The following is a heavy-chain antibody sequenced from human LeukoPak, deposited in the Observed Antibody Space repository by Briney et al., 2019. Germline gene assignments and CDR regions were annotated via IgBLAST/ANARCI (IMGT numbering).Heavy chain of an antibody. V-gene: IGHV4-38-2*01. D-gene: IGHD2-2*01. CDR1: GYSISSGYY. CDR3: AKNCSSSSCYWNDAFDI. J-gene: IGHJ3*02. Sequence: PSETLSLTCAVSGYSISSGYYWGWMRPPPGKGREWIGIMYDSGSSYYNPSLKSRDNISVDTYKKQFSLQLSSVTAADTAVYYCAKNCSSSSCYWNDAFDIWGQGTMVTVSS. CDR2: MYDSGSS.